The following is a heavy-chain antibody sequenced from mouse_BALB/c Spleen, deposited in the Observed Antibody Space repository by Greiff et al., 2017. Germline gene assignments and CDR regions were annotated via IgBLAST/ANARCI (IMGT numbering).Heavy chain of an antibody. CDR3: ARTYYRYDAMDY. Sequence: QAQLKQSGPGLVQPSQSLSITCTVSGFSLTSYGVHWVRQSPGKGLEWLGVIWSGGSTDYNAAFISRLSISKDNSKSQVFFKMNSLQANDTAIYYCARTYYRYDAMDYWGQGTSVTVSS. CDR1: GFSLTSYG. J-gene: IGHJ4*01. CDR2: IWSGGST. D-gene: IGHD2-14*01. V-gene: IGHV2-2*02.